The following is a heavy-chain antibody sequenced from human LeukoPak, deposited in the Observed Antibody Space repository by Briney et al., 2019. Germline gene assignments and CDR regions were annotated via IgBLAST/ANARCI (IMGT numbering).Heavy chain of an antibody. CDR2: INHSGST. J-gene: IGHJ5*02. V-gene: IGHV4-34*01. CDR1: GGSFSGYY. Sequence: SETLSLTCAVYGGSFSGYYWSWIRQPPGKGLEWIGEINHSGSTNYNPSLKSRVTISVDTSKNQFSLKLSSVTAAAKAVYYCARGRHILIRIAAADSLFGLWGQETLVSVSS. CDR3: ARGRHILIRIAAADSLFGL. D-gene: IGHD6-13*01.